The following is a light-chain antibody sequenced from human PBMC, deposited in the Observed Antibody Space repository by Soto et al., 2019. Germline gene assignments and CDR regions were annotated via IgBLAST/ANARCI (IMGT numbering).Light chain of an antibody. J-gene: IGKJ5*01. Sequence: DIPMTQSPSSLSASVGDRVTITWRASQTISSWLAWYQQKPGKAPKLLIYAASTLQSGVPSRFSGSGYGTDFNLTISSLQTEDFATYYCQQHGQWPITFGQGTRLEIK. V-gene: IGKV1-5*01. CDR1: QTISSW. CDR2: AAS. CDR3: QQHGQWPIT.